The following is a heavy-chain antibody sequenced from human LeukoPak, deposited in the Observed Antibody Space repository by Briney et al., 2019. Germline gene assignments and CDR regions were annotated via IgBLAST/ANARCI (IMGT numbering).Heavy chain of an antibody. V-gene: IGHV4-39*07. J-gene: IGHJ4*02. CDR2: IYYSGTT. D-gene: IGHD5-18*01. CDR1: GGSISSSSYY. CDR3: ARVRSYGYYFDY. Sequence: PSETLSLTCTVSGGSISSSSYYWGWIRQPPGKGLEWIGSIYYSGTTNYNPSLKSRVTISVDTSKNQFSLKLSSVTAADTAVYYCARVRSYGYYFDYWGQGTLVTVSS.